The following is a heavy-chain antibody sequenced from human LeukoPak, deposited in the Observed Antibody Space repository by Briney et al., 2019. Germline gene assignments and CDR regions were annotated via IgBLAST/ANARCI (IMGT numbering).Heavy chain of an antibody. J-gene: IGHJ6*02. CDR2: ISSSGSTI. CDR3: ARVGVSSIAAAGAYYYYGMDV. Sequence: PGGSLRLSCAASGFTFSDYYMSWIRQAPGKWLEWVSYISSSGSTIYYADSVKGRFTISRDNAKNSLYLQMNSLRAEDTAVYYCARVGVSSIAAAGAYYYYGMDVWGQGTTVTVSS. V-gene: IGHV3-11*01. CDR1: GFTFSDYY. D-gene: IGHD6-13*01.